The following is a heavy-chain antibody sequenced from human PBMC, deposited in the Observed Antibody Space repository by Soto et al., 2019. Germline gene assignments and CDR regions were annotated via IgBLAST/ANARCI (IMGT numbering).Heavy chain of an antibody. Sequence: QVQLVQSGAEVKKPGSSVKVSCKASGGTFGSYAISWVRQAPGQGLEWMGGIIPIPGTANYAQKFQGRVTIAADESTSTAYVELSSLRSEHTAVYYCARSQGSSTSLEIYYYYYYGMDVWGQGTRVSVSS. D-gene: IGHD2-2*01. CDR3: ARSQGSSTSLEIYYYYYYGMDV. CDR1: GGTFGSYA. CDR2: IIPIPGTA. V-gene: IGHV1-69*01. J-gene: IGHJ6*02.